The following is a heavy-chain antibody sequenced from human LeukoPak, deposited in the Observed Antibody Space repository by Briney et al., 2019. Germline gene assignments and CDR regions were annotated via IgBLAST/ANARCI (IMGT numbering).Heavy chain of an antibody. V-gene: IGHV4-31*03. CDR3: ASRHYGDYFLDY. CDR1: GGSISSGGYY. CDR2: IYYSGST. D-gene: IGHD4-17*01. Sequence: SQTLSLTCTVSGGSISSGGYYWSWIRQHPGEGLEWIGYIYYSGSTYYNPSLKSRVTISVDTSKNQFSLKLSSVTAADTAVYYCASRHYGDYFLDYWGQGTLVTVSS. J-gene: IGHJ4*02.